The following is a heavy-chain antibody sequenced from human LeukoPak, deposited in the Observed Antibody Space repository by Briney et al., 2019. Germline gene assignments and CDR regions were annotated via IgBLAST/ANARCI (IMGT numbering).Heavy chain of an antibody. CDR1: GGSFSGYY. D-gene: IGHD3-3*01. CDR3: ARAYDLEDY. CDR2: INHSGST. V-gene: IGHV4-34*01. J-gene: IGHJ4*02. Sequence: PSETLSLTCAVYGGSFSGYYWSWIRQPPGKGPGWIGEINHSGSTNYNPSLKSRVTISVDTSKNQFSLKLSSVTAADTAVYYCARAYDLEDYWGQGTLVTVSS.